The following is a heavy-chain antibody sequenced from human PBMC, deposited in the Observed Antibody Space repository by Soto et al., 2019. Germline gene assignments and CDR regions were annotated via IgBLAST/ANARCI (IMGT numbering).Heavy chain of an antibody. Sequence: PGGSLRLSCAASGFTFSSYAMSWVRQAPGKGLEWVSAISGSGGSTYYADSVKGRFTISRDNSKNTLSLQMNSLRAEDTAVYYCAKARGSSTPAPGSYWGQGTLVTVSS. J-gene: IGHJ1*01. D-gene: IGHD2-2*01. CDR1: GFTFSSYA. CDR2: ISGSGGST. CDR3: AKARGSSTPAPGSY. V-gene: IGHV3-23*01.